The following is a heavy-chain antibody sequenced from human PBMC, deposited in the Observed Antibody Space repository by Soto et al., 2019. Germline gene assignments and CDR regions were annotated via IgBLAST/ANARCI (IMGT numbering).Heavy chain of an antibody. CDR2: IIPILGIA. D-gene: IGHD5-18*01. CDR1: GGTFSSYT. V-gene: IGHV1-69*02. Sequence: SVKVSCKASGGTFSSYTISWVRQAPGQGLEWMGRIIPILGIANYAQKFQGRVTITADKSTSTAYMELSSLRSEDTAVYYCARVRRIQLQDCGWFDPWGQGTLVTVSS. J-gene: IGHJ5*02. CDR3: ARVRRIQLQDCGWFDP.